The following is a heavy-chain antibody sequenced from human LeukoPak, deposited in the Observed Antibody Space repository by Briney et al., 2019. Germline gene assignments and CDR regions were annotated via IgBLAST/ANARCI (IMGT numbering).Heavy chain of an antibody. J-gene: IGHJ4*02. V-gene: IGHV4-30-2*01. CDR1: GGSISSGGYY. Sequence: SQTLSLTCTVSGGSISSGGYYWSWIRQPPGRGLKWIGYIYHSGSTYYNPSLKSRVTISVDRSKNQFSLKLSSVTAADTAVYYCASRYSGSYYTFGDYWGQGTLVTVSS. D-gene: IGHD1-26*01. CDR2: IYHSGST. CDR3: ASRYSGSYYTFGDY.